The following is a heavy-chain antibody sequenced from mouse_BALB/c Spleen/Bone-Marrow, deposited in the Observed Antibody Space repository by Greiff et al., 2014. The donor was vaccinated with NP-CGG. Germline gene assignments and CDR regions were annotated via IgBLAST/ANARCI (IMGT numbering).Heavy chain of an antibody. CDR1: GYTFTSYW. Sequence: LVESGAELVRPGASVKLSCKASGYTFTSYWMNWVKQRPEQGLEWIGRIDPYDSETHYNQKFKDKAILTVDKSSSTAYMQLSSLTSEGSAVYYCARGRDYDVFAYWGQGTLVTVSA. D-gene: IGHD2-4*01. CDR3: ARGRDYDVFAY. V-gene: IGHV1-74*04. J-gene: IGHJ3*01. CDR2: IDPYDSET.